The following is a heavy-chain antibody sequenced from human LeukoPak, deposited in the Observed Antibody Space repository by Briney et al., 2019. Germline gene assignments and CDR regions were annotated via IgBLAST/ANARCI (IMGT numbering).Heavy chain of an antibody. Sequence: ASVKVSCKASGYTFTNYYMHWVRQAPGQGLEWMGVISPNGGGTSYAQKFQGRVTMTRDTSTSTVYMELSSLRSEDTAVYYCAAWGSSSSPLPGMDVWGQGTTVTVSS. V-gene: IGHV1-46*01. D-gene: IGHD6-13*01. CDR3: AAWGSSSSPLPGMDV. CDR1: GYTFTNYY. CDR2: ISPNGGGT. J-gene: IGHJ6*02.